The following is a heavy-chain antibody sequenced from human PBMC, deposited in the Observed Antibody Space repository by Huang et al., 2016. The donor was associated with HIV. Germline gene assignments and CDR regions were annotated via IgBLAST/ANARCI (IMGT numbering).Heavy chain of an antibody. Sequence: EVQLLESGGGLVQPGGSLRLSCAASGFTFSSYAMSWVRQAAGKGLGLVSGLSGGGGSTYYADSVKGRFTSSRDKSKNTLYLQMNSLRAEDTAVYFCAKSSAWYPPYYFDYWGQGTLVTVSS. CDR1: GFTFSSYA. D-gene: IGHD6-19*01. V-gene: IGHV3-23*01. CDR2: LSGGGGST. CDR3: AKSSAWYPPYYFDY. J-gene: IGHJ4*02.